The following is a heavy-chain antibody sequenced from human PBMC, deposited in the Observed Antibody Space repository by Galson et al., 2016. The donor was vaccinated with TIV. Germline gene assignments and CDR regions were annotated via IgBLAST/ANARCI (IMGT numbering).Heavy chain of an antibody. CDR2: IIPIFGTT. V-gene: IGHV1-69*05. CDR1: GDTFSNYA. J-gene: IGHJ4*02. Sequence: SVKVSCKASGDTFSNYAISWVRQAPGQGLEWMGGIIPIFGTTNYYAQKFQGRVTITTDESSSTAYMELSSLRSEDTAVYYCATGDDSSGYYSLASWGQGTLVTVSS. D-gene: IGHD3-22*01. CDR3: ATGDDSSGYYSLAS.